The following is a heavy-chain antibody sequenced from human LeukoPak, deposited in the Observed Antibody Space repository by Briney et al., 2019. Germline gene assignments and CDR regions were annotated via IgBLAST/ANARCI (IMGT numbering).Heavy chain of an antibody. Sequence: PSETPSLTCIVSGGSISSYYWSWIRQPPGKGLEWIAYIYNSGSAKYNPSLKSRVTVSIDTSKNQFSLNLSSVTAADTAVYYCARHGGSWSFDAWGQGTLVTVSS. CDR1: GGSISSYY. CDR2: IYNSGSA. CDR3: ARHGGSWSFDA. D-gene: IGHD6-13*01. V-gene: IGHV4-59*08. J-gene: IGHJ4*02.